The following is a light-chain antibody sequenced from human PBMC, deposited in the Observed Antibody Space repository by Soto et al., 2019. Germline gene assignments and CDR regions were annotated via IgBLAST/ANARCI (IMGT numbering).Light chain of an antibody. CDR2: GAS. Sequence: EIVMTQSPGTLSVSPGERATLSCRASQSVSSNLAWYQQKPGQAPRLLIYGASTRATGIPARFSGSRSGTEFTLTISSLQSEDFAVYYSQQYNNWPRTFGQGTKVEIK. CDR3: QQYNNWPRT. CDR1: QSVSSN. V-gene: IGKV3-15*01. J-gene: IGKJ1*01.